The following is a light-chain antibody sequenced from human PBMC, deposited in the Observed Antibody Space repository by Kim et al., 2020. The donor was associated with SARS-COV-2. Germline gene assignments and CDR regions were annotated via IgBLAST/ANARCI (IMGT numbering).Light chain of an antibody. CDR3: QQYNDWPTWT. CDR2: GAS. CDR1: ENVYSK. J-gene: IGKJ1*01. V-gene: IGKV3-15*01. Sequence: EIVVTQSPATLSVSPGESATLSCRTSENVYSKVAWYRQKGGQAPRLLVHGASTRATGIPARFSGSGFGTEFTLTVSSLQPEDVGIFYCQQYNDWPTWTFGQGTKVDIK.